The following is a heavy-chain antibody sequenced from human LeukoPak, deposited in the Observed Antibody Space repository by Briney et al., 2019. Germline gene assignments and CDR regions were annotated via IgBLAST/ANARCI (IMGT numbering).Heavy chain of an antibody. CDR3: ARDQYDYTWGSYRPYFDS. Sequence: ASVKVSCKASGYTFTSYGIIWVRQAPGQGLEWMGSISPYNGNTKYTERLQGRVIMTTDTSTRTAYMELRSLRSDDTAVFYCARDQYDYTWGSYRPYFDSWGQGTLVTVSS. D-gene: IGHD3-16*02. CDR2: ISPYNGNT. J-gene: IGHJ4*02. V-gene: IGHV1-18*04. CDR1: GYTFTSYG.